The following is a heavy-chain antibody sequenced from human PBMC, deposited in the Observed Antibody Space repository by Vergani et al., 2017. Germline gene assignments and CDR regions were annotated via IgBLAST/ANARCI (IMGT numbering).Heavy chain of an antibody. CDR1: GGSFTSYH. D-gene: IGHD4-11*01. CDR3: ARVNTETIGHLYYCYYMDV. V-gene: IGHV4-34*01. J-gene: IGHJ6*03. Sequence: QVQLQQWGGGLLKPSETLSLTCVVNGGSFTSYHWTWIRQSPGEGLEWVGDIDHTGRPDYNPSLKSRLTMSVDKSRNQLSLTLNSVTATDTAIYFCARVNTETIGHLYYCYYMDVWGQGTAVTVS. CDR2: IDHTGRP.